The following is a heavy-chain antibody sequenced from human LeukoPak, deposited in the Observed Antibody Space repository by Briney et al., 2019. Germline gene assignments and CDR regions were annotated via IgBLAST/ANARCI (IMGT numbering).Heavy chain of an antibody. CDR2: INPNSGGT. CDR1: GYTFTGYY. J-gene: IGHJ4*02. CDR3: ARADMVRGVTATYYFDY. D-gene: IGHD3-10*01. Sequence: GASVKVSCKASGYTFTGYYMHWVRQAPGQGLEWMGWINPNSGGTNYAQKFQGRVTMTRDTSISTAYMELSRLRSDDPAVYYCARADMVRGVTATYYFDYWGQGTLVTVSS. V-gene: IGHV1-2*02.